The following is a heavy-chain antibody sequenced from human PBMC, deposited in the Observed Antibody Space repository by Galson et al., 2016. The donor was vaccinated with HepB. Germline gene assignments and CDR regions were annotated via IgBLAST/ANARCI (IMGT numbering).Heavy chain of an antibody. D-gene: IGHD1-26*01. V-gene: IGHV1-3*01. CDR3: VSGAIVPGIY. CDR1: GYTFTAYA. Sequence: SVKVSCKASGYTFTAYAIHWVRQAPGQRLEWMGWINAGNGDTKYSQNFQGRVTITRDTFASTAVMELRSLTSEDTAVYYCVSGAIVPGIYWGQGTLVTVSS. J-gene: IGHJ4*02. CDR2: INAGNGDT.